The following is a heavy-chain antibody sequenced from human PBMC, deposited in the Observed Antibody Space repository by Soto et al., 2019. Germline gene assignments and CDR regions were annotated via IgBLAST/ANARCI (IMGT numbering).Heavy chain of an antibody. CDR1: GGSISSGGYY. D-gene: IGHD3-10*01. CDR3: ARDTQTTSGSYYWFDP. CDR2: IYYSGST. J-gene: IGHJ5*02. Sequence: QVQLQESGPGLVKPSQTLSLTCTVSGGSISSGGYYWSWIRQHPGKGLEWIGYIYYSGSTYYNPSLKSRVTISVDTSKNQCSLKLSSVTAADTAVYYCARDTQTTSGSYYWFDPWGQGTLVTVSS. V-gene: IGHV4-31*03.